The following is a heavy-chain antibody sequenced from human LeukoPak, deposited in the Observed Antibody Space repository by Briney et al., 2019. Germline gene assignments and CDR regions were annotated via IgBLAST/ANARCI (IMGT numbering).Heavy chain of an antibody. CDR2: ISGSGGGT. Sequence: GGSLRLSCAASGFTFSSHGMSWVRQAPGKGLEWVSGISGSGGGTFYADSVRGRFTISRDNSKNTVYLQMNSLRAEDTAVYYCAKALVGALDFDYWGQGTLVTVSS. J-gene: IGHJ4*02. D-gene: IGHD1-26*01. V-gene: IGHV3-23*01. CDR3: AKALVGALDFDY. CDR1: GFTFSSHG.